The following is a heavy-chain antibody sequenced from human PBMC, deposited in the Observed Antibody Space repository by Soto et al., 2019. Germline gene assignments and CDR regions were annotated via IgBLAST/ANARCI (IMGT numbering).Heavy chain of an antibody. J-gene: IGHJ5*02. CDR3: ARESLTYCSGGSCYSPNWFDP. D-gene: IGHD2-15*01. CDR1: GFTFSSYS. Sequence: GGSLRLSCAASGFTFSSYSMNWVRQAPGKGLEWVSSISSSSYIYYADSVKGRFTISRDNAKNSLYLQMNSLRAGDTAVYYCARESLTYCSGGSCYSPNWFDPWGQGTLVTVSS. V-gene: IGHV3-21*01. CDR2: ISSSSYI.